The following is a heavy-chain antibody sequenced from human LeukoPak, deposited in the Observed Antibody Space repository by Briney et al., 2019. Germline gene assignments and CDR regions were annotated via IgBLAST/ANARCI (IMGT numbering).Heavy chain of an antibody. CDR3: AKDRGFGEYFPFFY. CDR2: ISGSGGST. D-gene: IGHD3-10*01. V-gene: IGHV3-23*01. J-gene: IGHJ4*02. CDR1: GFTFSAYA. Sequence: PGGSLRLSCAASGFTFSAYAMGWVRQTPEKGLEWVSAISGSGGSTYYADSVKGRFTISRDNSKNTLYLQMNSLRAEDTAVYHCAKDRGFGEYFPFFYWGQGTLVTVSS.